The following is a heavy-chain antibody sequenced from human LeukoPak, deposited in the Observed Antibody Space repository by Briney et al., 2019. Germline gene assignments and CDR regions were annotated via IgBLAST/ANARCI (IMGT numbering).Heavy chain of an antibody. J-gene: IGHJ5*02. CDR1: GYTFTNYN. CDR3: AAGGLRYFSRFDL. Sequence: ASVRVSCKASGYTFTNYNMHWVRQAPGQGLEWMAQINPSGGSTNYAQRFQGRVTMTRDMSTSTVYMELSSLRSENTAVYFCAAGGLRYFSRFDLWGQGTLVTVS. CDR2: INPSGGST. V-gene: IGHV1-46*01. D-gene: IGHD5-12*01.